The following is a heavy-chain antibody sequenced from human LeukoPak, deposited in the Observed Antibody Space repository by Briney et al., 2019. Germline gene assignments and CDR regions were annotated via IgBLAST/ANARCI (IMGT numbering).Heavy chain of an antibody. CDR3: ARAHSSSWYVGFDP. D-gene: IGHD6-13*01. CDR2: INHSGST. J-gene: IGHJ5*02. V-gene: IGHV4-34*01. Sequence: SETLSLTCAGYGGSFSGYYWSWIRQPPGKGLEWIGEINHSGSTNYNPSLKSRVTISVDTSKNQFSLQLSSVTAADTAVYYCARAHSSSWYVGFDPWGQGTLVTVSS. CDR1: GGSFSGYY.